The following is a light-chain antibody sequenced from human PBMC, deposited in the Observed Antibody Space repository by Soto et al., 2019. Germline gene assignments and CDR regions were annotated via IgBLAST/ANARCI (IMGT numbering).Light chain of an antibody. Sequence: QSALTQPASVSGSPGQSISICCAGTSSDVGSYNYVSWYQQHPGKAPKLMIYEVSNRPSGVSSRFSGSKSGNTASLTISGLQAEDEADYYCSSYTSTSTLFGTGTKVTV. CDR2: EVS. V-gene: IGLV2-14*01. CDR3: SSYTSTSTL. CDR1: SSDVGSYNY. J-gene: IGLJ1*01.